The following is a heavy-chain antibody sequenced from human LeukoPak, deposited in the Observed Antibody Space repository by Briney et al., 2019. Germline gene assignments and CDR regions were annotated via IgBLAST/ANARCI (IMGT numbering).Heavy chain of an antibody. D-gene: IGHD3-16*01. CDR3: ARDFSWGLDS. V-gene: IGHV1-2*02. J-gene: IGHJ4*02. Sequence: ASVTVSCKTSAYSFTVYFFHWIRQAPGQGLEWMGWINANSGDTNYAQQFQGRLTMTRDRSISTVYMELSRLRTDDPAVYYCARDFSWGLDSWGQGTLVTVSS. CDR1: AYSFTVYF. CDR2: INANSGDT.